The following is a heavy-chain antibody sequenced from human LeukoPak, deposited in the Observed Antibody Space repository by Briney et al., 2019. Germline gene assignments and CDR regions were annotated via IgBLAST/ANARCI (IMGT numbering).Heavy chain of an antibody. D-gene: IGHD3-22*01. V-gene: IGHV3-23*01. CDR2: ISGSGGST. J-gene: IGHJ4*02. CDR1: GFTFSSYA. Sequence: GGSLRLSCAASGFTFSSYAMSWVRQAPGKGLEWVSAISGSGGSTYYADSVKGRFTISRDNSENTLYLQMNSLRAEDTAVYYCAKDRSSITMIYYFDYWGQGTLVTVSP. CDR3: AKDRSSITMIYYFDY.